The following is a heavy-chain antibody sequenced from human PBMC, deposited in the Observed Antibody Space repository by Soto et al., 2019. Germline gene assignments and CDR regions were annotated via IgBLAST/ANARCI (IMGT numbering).Heavy chain of an antibody. Sequence: SETLSLTCVVSGYSISSGYYWAWVRQPPGKELEWIGSIYHSGKTYHKPSLRSRVTVSVDTSKNQFSMKLISVTAADTAVYYCARDKRVTMIGGWFDPWGQGTLVTVSS. V-gene: IGHV4-38-2*02. CDR2: IYHSGKT. J-gene: IGHJ5*02. CDR3: ARDKRVTMIGGWFDP. D-gene: IGHD3-22*01. CDR1: GYSISSGYY.